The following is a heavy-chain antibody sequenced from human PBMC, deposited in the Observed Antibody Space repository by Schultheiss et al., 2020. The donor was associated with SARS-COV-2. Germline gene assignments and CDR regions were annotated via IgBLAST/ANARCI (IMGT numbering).Heavy chain of an antibody. D-gene: IGHD3-16*02. V-gene: IGHV4-59*01. Sequence: GSLRLSCTVSGGSISSYYWSWIRQPPGKGLEWIGYIYYSGSTNYNPSLKSRVTISVDTSKNQFSLKLSSVTAADTAVYYCARGYYDYVWGSYRLVPYYYYGMDVWGQGTTVTVSS. CDR2: IYYSGST. CDR3: ARGYYDYVWGSYRLVPYYYYGMDV. J-gene: IGHJ6*02. CDR1: GGSISSYY.